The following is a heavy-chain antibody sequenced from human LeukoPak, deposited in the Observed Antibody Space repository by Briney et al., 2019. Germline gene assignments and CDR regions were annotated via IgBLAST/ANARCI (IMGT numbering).Heavy chain of an antibody. D-gene: IGHD2-15*01. CDR2: IKPDGREK. Sequence: PGGSLRLSCAASEFTFSSYWMSWVRQAPGKGLEWVANIKPDGREKYYVDSVKGRFTISRDNPKNSLYLQMNSLRAEDTAVYYCASPRGYCSGGSCPYYFDYWGQGTPVTVSS. V-gene: IGHV3-7*01. J-gene: IGHJ4*02. CDR1: EFTFSSYW. CDR3: ASPRGYCSGGSCPYYFDY.